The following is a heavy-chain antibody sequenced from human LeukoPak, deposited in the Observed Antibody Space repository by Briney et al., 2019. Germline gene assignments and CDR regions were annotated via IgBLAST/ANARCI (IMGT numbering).Heavy chain of an antibody. D-gene: IGHD3-16*01. CDR1: GGTFSSYA. J-gene: IGHJ6*02. V-gene: IGHV1-69*04. CDR2: IIPILGIA. CDR3: ARSDYVWGSPYNGMDV. Sequence: SVKVSCKASGGTFSSYAISWVRQAPGQGLEWMGRIIPILGIANYAQKFQGRVTITADKSTSTAYMELSSLRSEDTAVYYCARSDYVWGSPYNGMDVWGQGTTVTVSS.